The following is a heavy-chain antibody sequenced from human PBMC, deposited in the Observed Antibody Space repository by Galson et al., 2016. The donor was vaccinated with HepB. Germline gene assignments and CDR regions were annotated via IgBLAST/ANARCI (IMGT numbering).Heavy chain of an antibody. CDR2: IWYDGSKK. J-gene: IGHJ6*03. CDR3: AKVGDRDSSYYMDV. CDR1: GFTFSGYG. Sequence: SLRLSCAASGFTFSGYGMHWVRQAPGKGLEWVAVIWYDGSKKYYAESVKGRFTISRDNSKNTLYLQMNSLRAEDTALYYCAKVGDRDSSYYMDVWGKGTTVTVSS. V-gene: IGHV3-33*06. D-gene: IGHD3-16*01.